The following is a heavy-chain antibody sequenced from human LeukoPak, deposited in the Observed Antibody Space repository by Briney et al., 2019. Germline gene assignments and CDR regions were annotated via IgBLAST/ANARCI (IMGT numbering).Heavy chain of an antibody. CDR1: GGSISGSSYY. Sequence: SETLSLTCTVSGGSISGSSYYWGWVRQPPGKGLEWIGSIYFTGNAYYNPSLKSRVTISADTSKNQFSLILSSVTAADTAVYYCARSLRGAAHHFDYWGQGTLVTVSS. V-gene: IGHV4-39*01. CDR2: IYFTGNA. J-gene: IGHJ4*02. CDR3: ARSLRGAAHHFDY. D-gene: IGHD2-15*01.